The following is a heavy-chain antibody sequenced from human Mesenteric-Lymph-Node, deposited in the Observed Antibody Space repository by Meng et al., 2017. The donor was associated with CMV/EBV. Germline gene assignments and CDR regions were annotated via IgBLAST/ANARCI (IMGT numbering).Heavy chain of an antibody. V-gene: IGHV3-30*14. CDR2: ISYDGSNK. Sequence: GESLKISCAASGFTFSSYAMHWVRQAPGKGLEWVAVISYDGSNKYYADSVKGRFTVSRDNSKNTLYLQMNSLRAEDTAVYYCARDPTSVGYSSSVTDGMDVWGQGTTVTVSS. J-gene: IGHJ6*02. CDR1: GFTFSSYA. D-gene: IGHD6-13*01. CDR3: ARDPTSVGYSSSVTDGMDV.